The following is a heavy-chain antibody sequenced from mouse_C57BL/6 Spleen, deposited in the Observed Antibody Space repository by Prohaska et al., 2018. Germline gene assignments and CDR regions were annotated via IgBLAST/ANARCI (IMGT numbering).Heavy chain of an antibody. V-gene: IGHV2-6-1*01. Sequence: QVQLKESGPGLVAPSQSLSITCTVSGFSLTSYGVHWVRQPPGKGLEWLVVIWSDGSTTYNSALKSRLSISKDNSKSQVFLKMNSLQTDDTAMYYCARHRYSNYYAMDYWGQGTSVTVSS. D-gene: IGHD2-5*01. CDR3: ARHRYSNYYAMDY. J-gene: IGHJ4*01. CDR2: IWSDGST. CDR1: GFSLTSYG.